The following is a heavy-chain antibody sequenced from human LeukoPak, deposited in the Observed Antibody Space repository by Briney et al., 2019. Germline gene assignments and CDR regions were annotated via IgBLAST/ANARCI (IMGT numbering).Heavy chain of an antibody. CDR3: ARAKRRSPHDAFDI. CDR1: GFTFSSYA. Sequence: GRSLRLSCAASGFTFSSYAMHWVRQAPGKGLEWVAVTSYDGSNKYYADSVKGRFTISRDNSKNTLYLQMNSLRAEDTAVYYCARAKRRSPHDAFDIWGQGTMVTVSS. V-gene: IGHV3-30-3*01. D-gene: IGHD4-17*01. J-gene: IGHJ3*02. CDR2: TSYDGSNK.